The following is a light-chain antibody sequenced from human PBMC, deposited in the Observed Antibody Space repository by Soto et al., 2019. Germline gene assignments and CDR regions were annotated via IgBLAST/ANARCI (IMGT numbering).Light chain of an antibody. J-gene: IGKJ1*01. CDR1: QDIIGY. CDR3: QHPKWA. V-gene: IGKV1-9*01. CDR2: AAS. Sequence: IQLTQSPSSLSASVGDRVTITCRASQDIIGYVAWYQQRPGRAPQLLIYAASALQTGVPSRFSGSGSGTDFTLTITSLQPEDFGTYYCQHPKWAFGQGTTVEI.